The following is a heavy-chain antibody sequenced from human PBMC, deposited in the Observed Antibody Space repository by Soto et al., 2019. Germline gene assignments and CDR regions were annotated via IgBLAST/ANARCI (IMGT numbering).Heavy chain of an antibody. V-gene: IGHV3-30-3*01. Sequence: GGSLRLSCAASGFTFSSYVIHWVRQAPGKGLEWVAVISYDGSNKYYADSVKGRFTISRDNSKNTLYLQMNSLRAEDTAVYYCARDLTYSSSWRCFDYWGQGTLVTVSS. CDR3: ARDLTYSSSWRCFDY. CDR1: GFTFSSYV. CDR2: ISYDGSNK. J-gene: IGHJ4*02. D-gene: IGHD6-13*01.